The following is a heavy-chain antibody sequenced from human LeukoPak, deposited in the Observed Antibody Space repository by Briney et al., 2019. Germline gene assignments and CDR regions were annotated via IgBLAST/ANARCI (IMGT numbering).Heavy chain of an antibody. J-gene: IGHJ4*02. CDR1: GFTFSSYS. CDR3: AREYQLLAEYYFDY. V-gene: IGHV3-48*01. CDR2: ISSSSSTI. Sequence: GGSLRLSCAASGFTFSSYSMNWVRQAPGKGLEWVSYISSSSSTIYYADSVKGRFTISRDNSKNTLYLQMNSLRAEDTAVYYCAREYQLLAEYYFDYWGQGTLVTVSS. D-gene: IGHD2-2*01.